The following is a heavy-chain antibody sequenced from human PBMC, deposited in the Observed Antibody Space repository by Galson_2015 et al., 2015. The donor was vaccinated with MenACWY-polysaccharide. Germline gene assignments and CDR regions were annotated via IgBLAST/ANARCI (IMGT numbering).Heavy chain of an antibody. V-gene: IGHV1-18*01. CDR1: GYTFTSYG. CDR2: ISAYNGNT. Sequence: SCKASGYTFTSYGISWVRQAPGQGLEWMGWISAYNGNTNYAQKLQGRVTMTTDTSTSTAYMELRSLRSDDTAVYYCARDGGIQQQLGDFDYWGQGTLVTVSS. D-gene: IGHD6-13*01. CDR3: ARDGGIQQQLGDFDY. J-gene: IGHJ4*02.